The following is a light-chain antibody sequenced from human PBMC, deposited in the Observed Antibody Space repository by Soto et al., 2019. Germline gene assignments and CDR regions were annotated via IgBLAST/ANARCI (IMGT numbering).Light chain of an antibody. J-gene: IGLJ2*01. Sequence: QSALTQPASVSGSPGQSITISCTGTSSDVGVYNYVSWYQHHPDKAPRLMIFDVSNRPSGVSNRFSGSKSGNTASLTISGLRAEEEADYSASSYTSVSTVVLGGGTKLTV. CDR3: SSYTSVSTVV. V-gene: IGLV2-14*03. CDR2: DVS. CDR1: SSDVGVYNY.